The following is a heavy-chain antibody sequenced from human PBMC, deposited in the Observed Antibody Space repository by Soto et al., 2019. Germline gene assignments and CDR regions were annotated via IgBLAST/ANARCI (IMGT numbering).Heavy chain of an antibody. CDR3: ARDPYEAFDI. J-gene: IGHJ3*02. CDR1: GFTFSNYA. V-gene: IGHV3-21*01. Sequence: GGSLRLSCAASGFTFSNYAMSWVRQAPGKGLEWVSSISSSSSYIYYADSVKGRFTISRDNAKNSLYLQMNSLRAEDTAVYYCARDPYEAFDIWGQGTMVNVSS. CDR2: ISSSSSYI.